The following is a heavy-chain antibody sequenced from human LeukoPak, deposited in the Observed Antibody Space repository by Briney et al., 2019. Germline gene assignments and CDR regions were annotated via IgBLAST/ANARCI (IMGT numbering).Heavy chain of an antibody. J-gene: IGHJ5*02. V-gene: IGHV4-34*01. CDR2: IHHSGST. CDR3: ARARGYSYGGWFDP. CDR1: GGSFSGYY. Sequence: SETLSLTCAVYGGSFSGYYWSWIRQPPGKGLEWIGEIHHSGSTNYNPSLKSRVTISVDTSKNQFSLKLSSVTAADTAVYYCARARGYSYGGWFDPWGQGTLVTVSS. D-gene: IGHD5-18*01.